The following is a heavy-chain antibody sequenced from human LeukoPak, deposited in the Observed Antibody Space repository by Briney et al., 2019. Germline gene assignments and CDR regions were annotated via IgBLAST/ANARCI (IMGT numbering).Heavy chain of an antibody. D-gene: IGHD6-25*01. J-gene: IGHJ4*02. V-gene: IGHV4-59*01. Sequence: PSETLSLTCTVSGGSISTYYWSWIRQPPGKGLEWIGYIHYSGSTNYNPSLKSRVTISVDTSNNQFSLKLSSVTAADTAVYYCAGFPGIAAAAEPRWGQGTLVTVSS. CDR2: IHYSGST. CDR3: AGFPGIAAAAEPR. CDR1: GGSISTYY.